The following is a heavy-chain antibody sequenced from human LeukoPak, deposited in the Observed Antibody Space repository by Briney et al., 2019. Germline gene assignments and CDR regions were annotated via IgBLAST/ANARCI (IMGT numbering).Heavy chain of an antibody. CDR1: GFTFSAYA. D-gene: IGHD1-1*01. V-gene: IGHV3-64D*09. CDR3: VKITSVTGGDC. J-gene: IGHJ4*02. CDR2: ISNNGGSS. Sequence: GGSLRLSCSASGFTFSAYAMYWVRQAPGKGLECVSGISNNGGSSFYADSVKGRFTLSRDNSKNTLYLQMSSLRAEDTAVYYCVKITSVTGGDCWGQGTRLTVSS.